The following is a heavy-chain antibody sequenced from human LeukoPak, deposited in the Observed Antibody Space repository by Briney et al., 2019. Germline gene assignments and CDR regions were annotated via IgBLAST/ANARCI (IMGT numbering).Heavy chain of an antibody. CDR3: ASIAAAGTNY. Sequence: GASVKVSCKASGGTFSSYAISWVRQAPGQGLEWMGGIIPIFGTANYAQKFQGRVTITADKSTSTAYMELSSLRSEDTAVYYCASIAAAGTNYWGQGTLVTVSS. V-gene: IGHV1-69*06. D-gene: IGHD6-13*01. CDR2: IIPIFGTA. CDR1: GGTFSSYA. J-gene: IGHJ4*02.